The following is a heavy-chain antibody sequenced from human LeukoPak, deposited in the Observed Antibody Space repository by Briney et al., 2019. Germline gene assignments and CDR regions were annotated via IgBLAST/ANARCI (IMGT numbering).Heavy chain of an antibody. CDR1: GFTFSSYS. D-gene: IGHD3-10*01. V-gene: IGHV3-23*01. CDR3: AKGAGFTMVRGVIISKPSRQDY. Sequence: GGSLRLSCAASGFTFSSYSMNWVRQAPGKGLEWVSAISGSGGNTYYADSVKGRFTISRDNSKNTLYLQMNSLRAEDTAVYYCAKGAGFTMVRGVIISKPSRQDYWGQGTLVTVSS. J-gene: IGHJ4*02. CDR2: ISGSGGNT.